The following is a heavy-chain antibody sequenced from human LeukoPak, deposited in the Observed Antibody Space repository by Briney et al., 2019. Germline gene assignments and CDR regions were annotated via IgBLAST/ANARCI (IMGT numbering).Heavy chain of an antibody. Sequence: SETLSLTCTVSDYSISSGYYWGWIRQPPGKGLEWIGSIYHSGSTYYNPSLKSRVTISVDTSKNQFSLKLSSVTAADTAVYYCARDAQWFGNWGQGTLVTVSS. J-gene: IGHJ4*02. CDR2: IYHSGST. CDR1: DYSISSGYY. CDR3: ARDAQWFGN. V-gene: IGHV4-38-2*02. D-gene: IGHD3-10*01.